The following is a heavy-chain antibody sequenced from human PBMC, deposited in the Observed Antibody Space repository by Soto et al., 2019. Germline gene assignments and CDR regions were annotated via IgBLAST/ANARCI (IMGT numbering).Heavy chain of an antibody. D-gene: IGHD3-22*01. CDR2: IKQDGGEE. CDR1: GFTFSDNS. V-gene: IGHV3-7*01. CDR3: ARVYYDRRGPTKYRAFEF. J-gene: IGHJ3*01. Sequence: GGSLRLSCAASGFTFSDNSMSWVRQSPGKGLEGVANIKQDGGEEDSVDSVKGSLTIYRDNTKNSLYLQMSNLRAEETSVYYCARVYYDRRGPTKYRAFEFWGQGTMVTVSS.